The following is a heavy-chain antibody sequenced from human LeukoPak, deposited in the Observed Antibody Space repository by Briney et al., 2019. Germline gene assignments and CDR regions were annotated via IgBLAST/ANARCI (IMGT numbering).Heavy chain of an antibody. D-gene: IGHD6-13*01. CDR3: ARGRLKQHSPLGY. Sequence: SETLSLTCTVSGGSITSSSYYWAWIRQPPGKGLEWIGSIYYSGSTYYNPSLKSRVTISVDTSKNQFSLKLSSVTAADTAVYYCARGRLKQHSPLGYWGQGTLVTVSS. V-gene: IGHV4-39*01. CDR2: IYYSGST. J-gene: IGHJ4*02. CDR1: GGSITSSSYY.